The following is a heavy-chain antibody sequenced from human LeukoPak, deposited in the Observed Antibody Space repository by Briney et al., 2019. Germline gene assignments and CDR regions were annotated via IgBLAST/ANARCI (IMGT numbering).Heavy chain of an antibody. CDR1: GFTFSSYS. CDR3: ARDLRGGSSSGGVDY. Sequence: PGGSLRLFCAASGFTFSSYSMNWVRQAPGKGLEWVSYIRSSGSTIYYADSVKGRFTISRDNAKNSLYLQMNSLRAEDTAVYYCARDLRGGSSSGGVDYWGQGTLVTVSS. V-gene: IGHV3-48*01. J-gene: IGHJ4*02. CDR2: IRSSGSTI. D-gene: IGHD6-6*01.